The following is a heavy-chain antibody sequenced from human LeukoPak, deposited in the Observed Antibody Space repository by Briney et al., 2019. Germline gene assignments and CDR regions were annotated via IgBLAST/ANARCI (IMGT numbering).Heavy chain of an antibody. CDR1: GFTFSSYW. D-gene: IGHD3-22*01. CDR2: IKQDGSEK. J-gene: IGHJ4*02. V-gene: IGHV3-7*03. CDR3: ARDKGDYDTSGSLFVF. Sequence: PGGSLRLSCAASGFTFSSYWMSWVRQAPGKGLEWVANIKQDGSEKYYVDSVKGRFTISRDNPKNSLYLQMDSLRAEDTAVYYCARDKGDYDTSGSLFVFGGQGTLVTVSS.